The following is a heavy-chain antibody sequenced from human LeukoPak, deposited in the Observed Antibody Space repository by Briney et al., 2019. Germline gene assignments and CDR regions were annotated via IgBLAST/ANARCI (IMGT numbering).Heavy chain of an antibody. D-gene: IGHD1-26*01. CDR1: GFTFXAYW. V-gene: IGHV3-7*01. CDR3: ARDLVGASYY. J-gene: IGHJ4*02. CDR2: IEENGREK. Sequence: ALRLSCAAXGFTFXAYWMSWVRQAPGKGLEWVANIEENGREKYYADSVKGRFTISRDNAKNSLYLEMNSLRAEDTALYFCARDLVGASYYWGQGTLVTVSS.